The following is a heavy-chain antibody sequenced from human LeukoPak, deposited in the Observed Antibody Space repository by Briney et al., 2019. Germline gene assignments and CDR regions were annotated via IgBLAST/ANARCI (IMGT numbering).Heavy chain of an antibody. Sequence: SKTLSLTRTVSGGSINSFCWSWVRQPPGKGLEWMGYIYTTGTTDYNPSFKSRVTMSADTSKNQLSMELKFLTAADTAVYYCATSYDVKTAPYDLWGQGTLVSVSS. D-gene: IGHD3-10*02. CDR1: GGSINSFC. J-gene: IGHJ5*02. CDR3: ATSYDVKTAPYDL. CDR2: IYTTGTT. V-gene: IGHV4-4*08.